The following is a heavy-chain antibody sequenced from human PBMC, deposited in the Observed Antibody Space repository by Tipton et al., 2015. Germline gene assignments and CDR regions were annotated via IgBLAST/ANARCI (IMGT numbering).Heavy chain of an antibody. D-gene: IGHD3-22*01. J-gene: IGHJ2*01. Sequence: QLVQSGPEVKPSQTLSLTCAISGDSVSSNSASWNWIRQSPSRGLEWLGRTYYRSKWYNDYAVSMKSRITINPDTSKTQLSLHVNSVTPEDTAVYYCASSGGHYGNWYIDLWGRGTLVTVSS. CDR2: TYYRSKWYN. CDR1: GDSVSSNSAS. V-gene: IGHV6-1*01. CDR3: ASSGGHYGNWYIDL.